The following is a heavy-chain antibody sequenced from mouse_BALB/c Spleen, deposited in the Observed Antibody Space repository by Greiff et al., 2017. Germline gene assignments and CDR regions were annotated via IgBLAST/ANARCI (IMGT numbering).Heavy chain of an antibody. V-gene: IGHV3-6*02. CDR3: ARIYYYGSNYAMDY. CDR2: ISYDGSN. Sequence: DVQLQESGPGLVKPSQSLSLTCSVTGYSITSGYYWNWIRQFPGNKLEWMGYISYDGSNNYNPSLKNRISITRDTSKNQFFLKLNSVTTEDTATYYCARIYYYGSNYAMDYWGQGTSVTVSS. D-gene: IGHD1-1*01. CDR1: GYSITSGYY. J-gene: IGHJ4*01.